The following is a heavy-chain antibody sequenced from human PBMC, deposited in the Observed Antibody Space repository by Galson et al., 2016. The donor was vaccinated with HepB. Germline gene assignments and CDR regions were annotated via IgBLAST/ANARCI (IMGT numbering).Heavy chain of an antibody. D-gene: IGHD5-18*01. CDR2: INAGNGNT. Sequence: SVKVSCKASGYTFTSHAMHWVRQAPGQRLEWMGWINAGNGNTKYSQKFQARVIITRDTSASTAYMELSSLRAEDTAVYYCARYGRLWSFDYWGQGTLVTVSS. CDR1: GYTFTSHA. V-gene: IGHV1-3*01. J-gene: IGHJ4*02. CDR3: ARYGRLWSFDY.